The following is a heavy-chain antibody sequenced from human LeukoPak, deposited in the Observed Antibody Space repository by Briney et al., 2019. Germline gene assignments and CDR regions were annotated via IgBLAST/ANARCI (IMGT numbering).Heavy chain of an antibody. CDR1: GYTFSNYG. J-gene: IGHJ4*02. Sequence: ASVKVSYKASGYTFSNYGIRWVRQAPGQGLEWMGWISVDNTNTKSAQNVQGRVTLTTDTSTSTAYMELRSLRSDDTAVYYCARMGCSSASCYTLDYWGQGTLVTVSS. CDR3: ARMGCSSASCYTLDY. V-gene: IGHV1-18*01. CDR2: ISVDNTNT. D-gene: IGHD2-2*02.